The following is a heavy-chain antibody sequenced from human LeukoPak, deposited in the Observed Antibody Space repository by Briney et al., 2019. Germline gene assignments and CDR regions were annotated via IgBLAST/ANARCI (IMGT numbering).Heavy chain of an antibody. CDR2: TSYDGSLK. Sequence: GRSLRLSCAASGFTFSSYGMNWVRQAPGKGLEWVAVTSYDGSLKFYADSVKGRFTISRDNSKNTLYLQMNSLRPEDTAVYYCAKVVPDTAMITGIDYWGQGTLVTVSS. V-gene: IGHV3-30*18. CDR3: AKVVPDTAMITGIDY. J-gene: IGHJ4*02. D-gene: IGHD5-18*01. CDR1: GFTFSSYG.